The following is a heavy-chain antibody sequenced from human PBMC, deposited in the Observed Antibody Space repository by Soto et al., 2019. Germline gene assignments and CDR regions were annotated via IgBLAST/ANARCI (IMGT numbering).Heavy chain of an antibody. V-gene: IGHV3-49*03. CDR3: TRVGYDFWSGYFPWAY. Sequence: LRLSCTASGFTFGDYAMSWFRQAAGRGLEWVGFIRSKAYGGTTEYAASVKGRFTISRDDSKSIAYLQMNSLKTEDTAVYYCTRVGYDFWSGYFPWAYWRQGT. J-gene: IGHJ4*02. CDR2: IRSKAYGGTT. D-gene: IGHD3-3*01. CDR1: GFTFGDYA.